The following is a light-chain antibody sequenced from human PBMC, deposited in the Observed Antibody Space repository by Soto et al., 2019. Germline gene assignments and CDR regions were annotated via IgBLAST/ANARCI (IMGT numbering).Light chain of an antibody. V-gene: IGKV3D-15*01. J-gene: IGKJ4*01. CDR3: QQYNNWGLS. Sequence: IVMTQSPATLSVSPGERVTLSCRASANVGTNVAWYQQKPGQAPRLLIHDSSTRATGIPDTFSGSGSMTDFTLTISSLHPEESAVYYCQQYNNWGLSFGGGTKVEI. CDR2: DSS. CDR1: ANVGTN.